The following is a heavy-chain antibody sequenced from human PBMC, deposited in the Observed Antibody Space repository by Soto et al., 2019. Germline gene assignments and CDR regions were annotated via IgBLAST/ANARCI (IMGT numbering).Heavy chain of an antibody. D-gene: IGHD6-13*01. CDR3: ARYGVVAAATIGFDY. V-gene: IGHV3-33*01. J-gene: IGHJ4*02. Sequence: QVQLVESGGGVVQPGRSLRLSCAASGFTFSTYGMHWVRQAPGKGLEWVAVIWADGSNKYYADSVKGRFTISRDNSKNTLYLQMNSLRAEDTAVYYCARYGVVAAATIGFDYWGQGTLVTVSS. CDR1: GFTFSTYG. CDR2: IWADGSNK.